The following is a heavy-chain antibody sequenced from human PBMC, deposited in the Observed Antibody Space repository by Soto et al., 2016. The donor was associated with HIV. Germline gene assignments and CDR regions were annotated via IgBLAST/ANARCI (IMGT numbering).Heavy chain of an antibody. CDR3: ATDAGYSSGWGFDY. J-gene: IGHJ4*02. Sequence: EVQLVESGGGLVQPGGSLRLSCAAAKFTVSSNYMTWVRQAPGKGLEWVSLIYSGGRTYHADSVRGRFTISRDSSKNTLYLQMNSLRAEDTAVYYCATDAGYSSGWGFDYWGQGTLVSVSS. CDR1: KFTVSSNY. CDR2: IYSGGRT. V-gene: IGHV3-66*01. D-gene: IGHD6-19*01.